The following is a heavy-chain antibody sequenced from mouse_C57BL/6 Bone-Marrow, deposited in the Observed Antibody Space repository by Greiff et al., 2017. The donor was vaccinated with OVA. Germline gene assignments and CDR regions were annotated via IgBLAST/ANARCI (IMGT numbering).Heavy chain of an antibody. Sequence: QLQQSGPELVKPGASVKISCKASGYTFTDYYMNWVKQSHGKSLEWIGDINPNNGGTSYNQKFKGKATLTVDKSSSTAYMELRSLTSEDSAVYYCARWFYWYFDVWGTGTTVTVSS. J-gene: IGHJ1*03. V-gene: IGHV1-26*01. D-gene: IGHD2-2*01. CDR2: INPNNGGT. CDR3: ARWFYWYFDV. CDR1: GYTFTDYY.